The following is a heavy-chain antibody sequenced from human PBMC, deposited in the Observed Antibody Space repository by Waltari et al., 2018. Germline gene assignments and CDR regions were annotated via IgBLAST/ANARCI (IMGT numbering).Heavy chain of an antibody. J-gene: IGHJ4*02. V-gene: IGHV3-7*01. CDR3: ARDSDVVVPAPFDY. Sequence: EVQLVESGGGLVQPGGSLRLSCAASGFTFSSYWMSWVRQAPGKGLEWVANIKQDGREKYYVDSVKGRFTISRDNAKNSLYLQMNSLRAEDTAVYYCARDSDVVVPAPFDYWGQGTLITVSS. CDR2: IKQDGREK. CDR1: GFTFSSYW. D-gene: IGHD2-2*01.